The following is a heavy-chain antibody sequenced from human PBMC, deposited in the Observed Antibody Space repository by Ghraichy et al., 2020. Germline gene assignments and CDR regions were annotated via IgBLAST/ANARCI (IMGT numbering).Heavy chain of an antibody. D-gene: IGHD3-22*01. CDR3: ARAWPPYDNSALYYFDS. V-gene: IGHV3-21*01. Sequence: GGSLRLSCTASGFSFTRHSMNWVRQAPGKGLEWVSSISRNSDYIFDADSVKGRFTTSRDNAKNSLYLQMNSLRAEDTAVYYCARAWPPYDNSALYYFDSWGQGTLVTVSS. CDR2: ISRNSDYI. CDR1: GFSFTRHS. J-gene: IGHJ4*02.